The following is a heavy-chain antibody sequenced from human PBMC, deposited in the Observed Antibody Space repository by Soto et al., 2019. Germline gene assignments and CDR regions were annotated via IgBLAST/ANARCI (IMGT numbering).Heavy chain of an antibody. CDR2: ISSSSNYI. V-gene: IGHV3-21*01. J-gene: IGHJ4*02. CDR3: ARVMKGTVIREYSCDF. CDR1: GFTFSSYT. D-gene: IGHD3-10*01. Sequence: EVQLVESGGGLVKPGGSLRLSCAASGFTFSSYTMNWVRQAPGKGLEWVSSISSSSNYIYYADSVKGRFTISRDDAKNALYLQMNILRAEDTAVYHCARVMKGTVIREYSCDFWGQGTLGTVSS.